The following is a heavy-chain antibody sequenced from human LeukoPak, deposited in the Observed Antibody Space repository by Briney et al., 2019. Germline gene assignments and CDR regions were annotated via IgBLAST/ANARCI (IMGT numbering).Heavy chain of an antibody. CDR2: ISTYNGNT. J-gene: IGHJ4*02. Sequence: ASVTVSCKASGYTFTSYGISWVRQAPGQGLEWVGWISTYNGNTNYAQNVQDRVTMSTDTSTSTASMELRSLRSDDTAMYYCARDRPPGRGYYPVSPFDFWGQGTLIIASP. CDR3: ARDRPPGRGYYPVSPFDF. CDR1: GYTFTSYG. D-gene: IGHD3-3*01. V-gene: IGHV1-18*01.